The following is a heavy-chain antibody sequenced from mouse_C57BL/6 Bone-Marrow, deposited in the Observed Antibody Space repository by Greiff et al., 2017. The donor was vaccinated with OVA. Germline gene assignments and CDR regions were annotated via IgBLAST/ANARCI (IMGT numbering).Heavy chain of an antibody. Sequence: DVQLVESGGGLVQPGGSLKLSCAASGFTFSDYYMYWVRQTPEKRLEWVAYISNGGGSTYYPDTVKGRFTISRDNAKNTLYLQMSRLKSEDTAMYYCARHEDYYGTWFAYWGQGTLVTVSA. J-gene: IGHJ3*01. CDR2: ISNGGGST. D-gene: IGHD1-1*01. CDR1: GFTFSDYY. CDR3: ARHEDYYGTWFAY. V-gene: IGHV5-12*01.